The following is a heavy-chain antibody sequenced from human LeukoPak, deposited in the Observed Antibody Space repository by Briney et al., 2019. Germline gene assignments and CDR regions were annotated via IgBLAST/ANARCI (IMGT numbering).Heavy chain of an antibody. D-gene: IGHD6-13*01. CDR1: GYTFTSHY. CDR2: INPTGGST. CDR3: ASMLSYSSSYLDH. V-gene: IGHV1-46*01. J-gene: IGHJ4*02. Sequence: ASVKVSRKASGYTFTSHYMQWVRQDPGQGLEWMGIINPTGGSTNYAQKFQGRVTMTRDTSTSTVYMELSSLRSEDTAVYYCASMLSYSSSYLDHWGQGTLVIVSS.